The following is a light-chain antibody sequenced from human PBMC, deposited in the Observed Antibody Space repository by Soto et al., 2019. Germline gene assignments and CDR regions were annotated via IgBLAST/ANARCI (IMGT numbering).Light chain of an antibody. CDR1: HDIRTD. Sequence: AIQMTQSPSSLSASVGNRVTITCRASHDIRTDLGWYQQKSGKAPKLLIHTASLLQSGVPSRFSGVGFGTDFTLTISSLQPEDLATYYCQKRYSTPPWTFGHGTKVGIK. CDR2: TAS. J-gene: IGKJ1*01. CDR3: QKRYSTPPWT. V-gene: IGKV1-6*01.